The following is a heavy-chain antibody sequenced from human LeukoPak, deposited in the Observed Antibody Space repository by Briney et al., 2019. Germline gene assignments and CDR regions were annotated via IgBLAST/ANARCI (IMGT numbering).Heavy chain of an antibody. CDR1: GGSISINSYY. Sequence: PSETLSLICTVCGGSISINSYYWGWIRQPPGKGLEWFGSIYYSGTTYYTLSLKSRVTISADTSKNQFSLKLSSVTAADTAVYYCARGGVGATYGDFDYWGQGTLVTVSS. D-gene: IGHD3-16*01. J-gene: IGHJ4*02. CDR2: IYYSGTT. V-gene: IGHV4-39*01. CDR3: ARGGVGATYGDFDY.